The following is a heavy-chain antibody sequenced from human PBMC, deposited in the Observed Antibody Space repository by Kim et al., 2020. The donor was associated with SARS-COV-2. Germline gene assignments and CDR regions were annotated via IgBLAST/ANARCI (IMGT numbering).Heavy chain of an antibody. D-gene: IGHD3-9*01. CDR2: ISNNGGDT. V-gene: IGHV3-23*01. J-gene: IGHJ6*02. Sequence: GGSLRLSCAASGFIFSSYAMNWVRQAPGKGLEWVSGISNNGGDTEHADSVKGRFTISRDNSKNMVYLQMNSLRVEDTAIYFCAKDLLASYATLAVGPYFYYGMDLWGQGTTVTVSS. CDR3: AKDLLASYATLAVGPYFYYGMDL. CDR1: GFIFSSYA.